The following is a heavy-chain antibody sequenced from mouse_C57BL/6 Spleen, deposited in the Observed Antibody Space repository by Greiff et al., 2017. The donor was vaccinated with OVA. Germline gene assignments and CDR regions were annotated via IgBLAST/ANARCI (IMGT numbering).Heavy chain of an antibody. V-gene: IGHV14-4*01. Sequence: VQLKESGAELVRPGASVKLSCTASGFNIKDDYMHWVKQRPEQGLEWIGWIDPENGDTEYASKFQGKATITADTSSNTAYLQLSSLTSEDTAVYYCTTWGNYGNYEAYWGQGTLVTVSA. D-gene: IGHD2-1*01. CDR2: IDPENGDT. J-gene: IGHJ3*01. CDR3: TTWGNYGNYEAY. CDR1: GFNIKDDY.